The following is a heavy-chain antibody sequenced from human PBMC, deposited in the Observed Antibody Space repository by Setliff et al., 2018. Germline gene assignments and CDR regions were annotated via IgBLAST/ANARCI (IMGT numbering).Heavy chain of an antibody. CDR1: GFTFSSYA. V-gene: IGHV3-23*01. J-gene: IGHJ4*02. Sequence: GGSLRLSCAASGFTFSSYAMTWVHQAPGKGLEWVSVISGSGGSTYYADSVKGRFTISRDDSKNTLYLQMNSLRAEDTAVYYCAKDGSGSYDYLDYWGQGTLVTVSS. CDR3: AKDGSGSYDYLDY. D-gene: IGHD6-13*01. CDR2: ISGSGGST.